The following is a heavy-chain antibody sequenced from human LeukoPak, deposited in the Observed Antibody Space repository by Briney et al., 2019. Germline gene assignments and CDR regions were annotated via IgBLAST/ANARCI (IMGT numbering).Heavy chain of an antibody. D-gene: IGHD1-26*01. CDR2: ISNFDAKT. J-gene: IGHJ4*02. CDR1: GYTFTSFG. CDR3: ARVILVGATTSRGDFDY. V-gene: IGHV1-18*04. Sequence: ASVKVSCKASGYTFTSFGITWVRQAPGQGLEWIGWISNFDAKTNYAQKFDGRVTMTTDSSTSTAYLELIRLKSDDTAVYYCARVILVGATTSRGDFDYWGQGTLVTVSS.